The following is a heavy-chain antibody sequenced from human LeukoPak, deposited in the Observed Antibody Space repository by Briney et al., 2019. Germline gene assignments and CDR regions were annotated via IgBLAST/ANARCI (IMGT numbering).Heavy chain of an antibody. V-gene: IGHV4-34*01. J-gene: IGHJ6*03. D-gene: IGHD5-12*01. CDR3: ARGQSGYDYRHYYYYYMDV. CDR1: GGSISSYY. CDR2: INHSGST. Sequence: SETLSLTCTVSGGSISSYYWSWIRQPPGKGLEWIGEINHSGSTNYNPSLKSRVTISVDTSKNQFSLKLSSVTAADTAVYYCARGQSGYDYRHYYYYYMDVWGKGTTVTVSS.